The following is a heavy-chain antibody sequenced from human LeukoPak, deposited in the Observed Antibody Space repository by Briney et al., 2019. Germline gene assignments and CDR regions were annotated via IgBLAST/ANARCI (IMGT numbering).Heavy chain of an antibody. Sequence: GASVKVSCKASGGTFSSYAISWVRQAPGQGLEWMGGIIPIFGTANYAQKFQGRVTITTDESTSTAYMELSSLRSEDTAVYYCARTLGYCSSTSCYGNAFDIWGQGTMDTVSS. CDR1: GGTFSSYA. V-gene: IGHV1-69*05. D-gene: IGHD2-2*01. J-gene: IGHJ3*02. CDR2: IIPIFGTA. CDR3: ARTLGYCSSTSCYGNAFDI.